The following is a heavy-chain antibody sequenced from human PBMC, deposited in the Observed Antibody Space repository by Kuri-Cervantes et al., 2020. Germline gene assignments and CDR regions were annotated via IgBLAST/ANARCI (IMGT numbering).Heavy chain of an antibody. D-gene: IGHD5/OR15-5a*01. CDR2: ISWDGGST. Sequence: GGSLRLSCAASGFTFDDYAMHWVRQAPGKGLEWVSLISWDGGSTYYADSVKGRFTISRDNAKNSLYLQMNSLRAEDTALYYCARDGLSAFDIWGQGTMVTDSS. J-gene: IGHJ3*02. CDR3: ARDGLSAFDI. V-gene: IGHV3-43D*04. CDR1: GFTFDDYA.